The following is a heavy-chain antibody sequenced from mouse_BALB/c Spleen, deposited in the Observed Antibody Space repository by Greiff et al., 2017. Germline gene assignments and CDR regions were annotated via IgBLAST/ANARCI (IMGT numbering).Heavy chain of an antibody. Sequence: QVQLQQPGAELVRPGASVKLSCKASGYTFTSYWINWVKQRPGQGLEWIGNIYPSDSYTNYNQKFKDKATLTVDKSSSTAYMQLSSPTSEDSAVYYCTRGGLDYAMDYWGQGTSVTVSS. CDR2: IYPSDSYT. V-gene: IGHV1-69*02. CDR1: GYTFTSYW. D-gene: IGHD3-3*01. J-gene: IGHJ4*01. CDR3: TRGGLDYAMDY.